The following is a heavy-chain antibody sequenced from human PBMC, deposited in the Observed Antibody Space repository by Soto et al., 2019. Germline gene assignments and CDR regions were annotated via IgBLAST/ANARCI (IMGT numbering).Heavy chain of an antibody. CDR2: ISGSGGST. D-gene: IGHD1-26*01. CDR3: AKDLPYSGSYPGDY. CDR1: GFTFSSYA. Sequence: EVQLLESGGGLLQPGGSLRLSCADSGFTFSSYAMSWVRQSPGKGLEWVSAISGSGGSTYYADSVKGRFTISRDNAKNTLYLQMNSLRAEDTAVYYCAKDLPYSGSYPGDYWGQGTLVTVSS. J-gene: IGHJ4*02. V-gene: IGHV3-23*01.